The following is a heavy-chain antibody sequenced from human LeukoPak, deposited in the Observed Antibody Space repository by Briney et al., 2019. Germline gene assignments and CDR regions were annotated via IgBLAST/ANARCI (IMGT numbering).Heavy chain of an antibody. Sequence: ASVKVSCKAFGYTFTGYHINWVRQAPGQGLEWMGRIYSNSGGTNYAQKFQGRVTMTRDTSISTAYMELSRLRSDDTAVYYCARDRSDAFDFWGQGTMVTVSS. CDR1: GYTFTGYH. CDR2: IYSNSGGT. CDR3: ARDRSDAFDF. J-gene: IGHJ3*01. V-gene: IGHV1-2*06.